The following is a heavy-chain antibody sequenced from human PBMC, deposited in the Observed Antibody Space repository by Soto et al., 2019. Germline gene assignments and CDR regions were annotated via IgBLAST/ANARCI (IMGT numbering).Heavy chain of an antibody. D-gene: IGHD3-22*01. J-gene: IGHJ4*02. CDR2: IIPFFGTT. CDR3: ARDKGAYYSHLVY. V-gene: IGHV1-69*06. CDR1: GATFSSYA. Sequence: QVLLVQSGAEVKKPGSSVKVSCKLSGATFSSYAMSWVRHAPGQGLEWIGGIIPFFGTTNYAQKFQGRVNITADTSTATFYMELSSLRSDDTAAYYCARDKGAYYSHLVYWGQGTLVTVSS.